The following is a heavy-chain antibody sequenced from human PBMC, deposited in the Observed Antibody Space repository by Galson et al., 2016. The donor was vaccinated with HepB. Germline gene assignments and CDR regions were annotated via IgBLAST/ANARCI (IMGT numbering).Heavy chain of an antibody. CDR1: GFTFSNYW. Sequence: QSGAEVKKPGESLRISCESSGFTFSNYWIAWVRQTPGKRLEWVGKIVLSDSYTDYSPSFQGHVTISADRSNNTAYLQWRSLKTSDTAMYYCARVLTDYYDISGPWSVDYWGQGTLVTVSS. J-gene: IGHJ4*02. CDR2: IVLSDSYT. CDR3: ARVLTDYYDISGPWSVDY. V-gene: IGHV5-10-1*01. D-gene: IGHD3-22*01.